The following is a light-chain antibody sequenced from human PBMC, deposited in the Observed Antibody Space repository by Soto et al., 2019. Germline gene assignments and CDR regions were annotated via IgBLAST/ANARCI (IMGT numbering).Light chain of an antibody. Sequence: DIQMTQSPSTLSASVGDRVTITCRASQSISSWLAWYQQKPGKAPKLLIYKASSLESGVPSRFSGSGSGTEVTLTISSLQPDDFATYYCQQYNSYWKFGQGTKVEIK. CDR2: KAS. J-gene: IGKJ1*01. CDR1: QSISSW. V-gene: IGKV1-5*03. CDR3: QQYNSYWK.